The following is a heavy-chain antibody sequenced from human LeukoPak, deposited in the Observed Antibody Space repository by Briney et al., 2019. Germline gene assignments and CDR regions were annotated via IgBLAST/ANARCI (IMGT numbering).Heavy chain of an antibody. Sequence: GGSLRLSCEASVLTFSSYWMSWVRQAPGKGLEWVANIKQDGSEKYYVDSVKGRFTISRDNAKNSLYLQMNSLRAEDTAVYYCARERALDIWGQGTMVTVSS. V-gene: IGHV3-7*01. CDR2: IKQDGSEK. CDR1: VLTFSSYW. CDR3: ARERALDI. J-gene: IGHJ3*02.